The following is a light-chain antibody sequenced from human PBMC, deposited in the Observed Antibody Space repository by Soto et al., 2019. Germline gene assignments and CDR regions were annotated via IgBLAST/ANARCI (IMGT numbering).Light chain of an antibody. CDR3: QQFSSYPLT. CDR1: QSVRSN. CDR2: DAS. Sequence: EIVLTQSPATLSVSPGEGVTLSCRAGQSVRSNLAWYQQKPGQAPRLLIYDASSRATGIPDRFSGGGSGTDFTLTISRLEPEDFAVYYCQQFSSYPLTFGGGTKVDIK. J-gene: IGKJ4*01. V-gene: IGKV3-20*01.